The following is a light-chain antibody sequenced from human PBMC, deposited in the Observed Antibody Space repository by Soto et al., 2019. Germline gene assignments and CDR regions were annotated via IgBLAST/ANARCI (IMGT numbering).Light chain of an antibody. Sequence: DIQMTQSPSSLSASVGDRVTITCQASQDISNYLNWYQQKPGKAPKLLIYDASNLETGVPSRCSGSGSGTDFTLTISSLQPEDIATYYCQQYDNLPSWTFGQGTKVEIK. CDR1: QDISNY. CDR2: DAS. CDR3: QQYDNLPSWT. J-gene: IGKJ1*01. V-gene: IGKV1-33*01.